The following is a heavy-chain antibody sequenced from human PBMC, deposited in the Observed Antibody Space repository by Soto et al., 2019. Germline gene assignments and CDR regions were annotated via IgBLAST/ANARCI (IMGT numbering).Heavy chain of an antibody. D-gene: IGHD3-10*01. CDR3: ARAQSGFFGSGSYYNGLFDF. CDR1: GGSISSTNYY. V-gene: IGHV4-39*01. CDR2: MFYSGDT. J-gene: IGHJ4*02. Sequence: SETLSLTCTVSGGSISSTNYYWGWIRQPPGKGLEWIGNMFYSGDTYYKPSLMSRVTISVDTSKNQFSLRLSSVTAADTAVYYCARAQSGFFGSGSYYNGLFDFWGQGTLVTVSS.